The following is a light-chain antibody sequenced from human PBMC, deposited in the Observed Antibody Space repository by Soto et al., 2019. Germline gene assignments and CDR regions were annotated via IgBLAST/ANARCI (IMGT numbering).Light chain of an antibody. CDR1: SSDVGSYNL. V-gene: IGLV2-23*02. J-gene: IGLJ2*01. CDR3: CSYAGSSTFGVV. Sequence: QSVLTQPASVSGSPGQSITISCTGTSSDVGSYNLVSWYQQHPGKAPKLMIYEVSKRPSGVSNPFSGSKSGNTASLTISGLQAEDEADYYCCSYAGSSTFGVVFGGGTKLTVL. CDR2: EVS.